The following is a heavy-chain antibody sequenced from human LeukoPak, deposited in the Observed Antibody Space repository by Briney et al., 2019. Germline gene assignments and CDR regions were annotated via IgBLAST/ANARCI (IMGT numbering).Heavy chain of an antibody. CDR3: ARGSSMVRGVSPFDP. CDR2: IYYSGST. Sequence: TLXLTCTVSGGSISSYYWSWLRQPPGKGLEWVGYIYYSGSTNYNPSLKSRVTISVDTSKNQFSLKLSSVTAADTAVYYCARGSSMVRGVSPFDPWGQGTLVTVSS. J-gene: IGHJ5*02. V-gene: IGHV4-59*01. CDR1: GGSISSYY. D-gene: IGHD3-10*01.